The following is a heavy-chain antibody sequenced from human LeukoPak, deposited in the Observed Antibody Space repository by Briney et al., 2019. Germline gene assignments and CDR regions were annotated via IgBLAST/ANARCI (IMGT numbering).Heavy chain of an antibody. CDR2: IWYDGSNK. CDR1: GFTFSSDG. CDR3: AREYSSNYYYYYGMDV. J-gene: IGHJ6*02. V-gene: IGHV3-33*01. Sequence: GGSLRLSCAASGFTFSSDGMHWVRQAPGKGLGWGAVIWYDGSNKYYADSVKGRFTISRDNSKNTLYLQMNSLRAEDTAVYYCAREYSSNYYYYYGMDVWGQGTTVTVSS. D-gene: IGHD6-19*01.